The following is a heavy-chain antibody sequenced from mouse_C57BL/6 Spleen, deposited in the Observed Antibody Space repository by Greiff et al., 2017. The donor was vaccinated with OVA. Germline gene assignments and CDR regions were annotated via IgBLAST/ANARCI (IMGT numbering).Heavy chain of an antibody. V-gene: IGHV1-18*01. Sequence: EVQLQQSGPELVKPGASVKIPCKASGYTFTDYNMDWVKQGHGKSLEWIGDINPNNGGTIYNQQFKGKATLTVDNASSTAYMELRSLTSEDTAVDYCARGNYDYAMDYWGQGTPVTVSA. CDR2: INPNNGGT. CDR1: GYTFTDYN. D-gene: IGHD2-1*01. J-gene: IGHJ4*01. CDR3: ARGNYDYAMDY.